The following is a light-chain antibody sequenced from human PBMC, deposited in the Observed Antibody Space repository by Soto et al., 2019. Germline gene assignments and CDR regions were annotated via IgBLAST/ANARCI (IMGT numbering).Light chain of an antibody. Sequence: QSVLAQPPSVSGAPGQRVTISCSNIGAAYDVHWYQQLPGTAPKLIIFGNSRRPSGVPDRFSGAKSGTSASLAITGLQAEDEADYYCQSYDRNLRGWVFGGGTKVTVL. CDR3: QSYDRNLRGWV. V-gene: IGLV1-40*01. CDR2: GNS. J-gene: IGLJ3*02. CDR1: SNIGAAYD.